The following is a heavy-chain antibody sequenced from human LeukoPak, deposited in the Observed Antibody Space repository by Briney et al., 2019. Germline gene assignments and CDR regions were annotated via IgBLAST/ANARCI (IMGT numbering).Heavy chain of an antibody. J-gene: IGHJ4*02. V-gene: IGHV3-23*01. CDR2: ITGRTSST. D-gene: IGHD3-22*01. CDR1: GFTFSSYA. CDR3: AKKVRDTSGYYYAFDH. Sequence: AGGSLRLSCAASGFTFSSYAMSWVRQAPGKGLEWVSGITGRTSSTYYADSVKGRFTISRDSSKNTLYLQMNSLRAEDTVVYYCAKKVRDTSGYYYAFDHWGQGALVTVSS.